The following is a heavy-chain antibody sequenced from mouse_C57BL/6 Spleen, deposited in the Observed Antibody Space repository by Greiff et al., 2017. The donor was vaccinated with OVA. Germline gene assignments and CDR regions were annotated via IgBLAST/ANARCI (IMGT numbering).Heavy chain of an antibody. CDR2: IYYSGTI. V-gene: IGHV3-5*01. Sequence: EVKVEESGPGLVKPSQTVFLTCTVTGISITTGNYRWSWIRKFPGNKLEWIGYIYYSGTITYNPSLTSRTSITRDTPKNQFFLEMNSLTAEDTATYYGARDHWYGSSYWYFDVWGTGTTVTVSS. CDR3: ARDHWYGSSYWYFDV. J-gene: IGHJ1*03. D-gene: IGHD1-1*01. CDR1: GISITTGNYR.